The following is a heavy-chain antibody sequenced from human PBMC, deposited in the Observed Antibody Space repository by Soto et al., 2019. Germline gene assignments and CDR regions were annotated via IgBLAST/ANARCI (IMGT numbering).Heavy chain of an antibody. CDR3: AKVLQTPRSNLKVGFDS. CDR1: QFAFNSYA. CDR2: ISSGSTVL. D-gene: IGHD1-20*01. Sequence: GSLRLSCAASQFAFNSYAMGWVRQAPGKGLEWVSYISSGSTVLDYAASVRGRFTISRDNSKDTLFLQRDSLRAEDTAIYFCAKVLQTPRSNLKVGFDSWGQGTLVTVSS. V-gene: IGHV3-23*03. J-gene: IGHJ4*02.